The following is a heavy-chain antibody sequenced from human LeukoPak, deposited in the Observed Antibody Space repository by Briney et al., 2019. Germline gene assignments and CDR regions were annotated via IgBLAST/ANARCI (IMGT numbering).Heavy chain of an antibody. CDR1: GFAFSSYA. CDR3: AKDRDGYNPSNFDY. V-gene: IGHV3-23*01. J-gene: IGHJ4*02. Sequence: GGSLRLSCAASGFAFSSYAMSWVRQAPGEGLEWVSGISASGATTYYADSVKGWFTISRDNSKSTLFLQLSSLRAEDTAVYYCAKDRDGYNPSNFDYWGQGTLVTVPS. CDR2: ISASGATT. D-gene: IGHD5-24*01.